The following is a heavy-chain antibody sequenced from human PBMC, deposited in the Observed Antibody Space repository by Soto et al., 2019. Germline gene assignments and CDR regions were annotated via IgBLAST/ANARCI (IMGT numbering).Heavy chain of an antibody. Sequence: VASVKVSCKASGYTFTSYAMHWVRQAPGQRLEWMGWINAGNGNTKYSQKFQGRVTITRDTSASTAYMELSSLRSEDTAVYYCARSEELVGWFDPWGQGTLVTVSS. CDR3: ARSEELVGWFDP. CDR2: INAGNGNT. V-gene: IGHV1-3*01. J-gene: IGHJ5*02. CDR1: GYTFTSYA. D-gene: IGHD6-6*01.